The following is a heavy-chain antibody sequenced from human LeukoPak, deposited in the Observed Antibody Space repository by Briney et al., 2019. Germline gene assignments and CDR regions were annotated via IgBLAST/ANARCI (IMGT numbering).Heavy chain of an antibody. CDR3: ARGRYSSSWYYYYGMDV. CDR2: MNPNSGNT. V-gene: IGHV1-8*01. Sequence: ASVKVSCKASGYTFTSYDINWVRQATGQGLEWMGWMNPNSGNTGYAQKFQGRVTMTRNTSISTAYMELSSLRSEDTAVYYCARGRYSSSWYYYYGMDVWGQGTTVTVTS. CDR1: GYTFTSYD. J-gene: IGHJ6*02. D-gene: IGHD6-13*01.